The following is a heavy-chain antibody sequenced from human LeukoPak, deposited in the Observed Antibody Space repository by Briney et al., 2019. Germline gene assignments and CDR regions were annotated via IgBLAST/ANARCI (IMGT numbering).Heavy chain of an antibody. CDR3: ARDVACSTSCYAGWSYYYYYYGMDV. D-gene: IGHD2-2*01. J-gene: IGHJ6*02. V-gene: IGHV1-18*01. CDR2: ISAYNGNT. Sequence: GASVKVSCKASGYTFTSYGIGWVRQAPGQGLEWMGWISAYNGNTNYAQKLQGRVTMTTDTSTSTAYMELRSLRSDDTAVYYCARDVACSTSCYAGWSYYYYYYGMDVWGQGTTVTVSS. CDR1: GYTFTSYG.